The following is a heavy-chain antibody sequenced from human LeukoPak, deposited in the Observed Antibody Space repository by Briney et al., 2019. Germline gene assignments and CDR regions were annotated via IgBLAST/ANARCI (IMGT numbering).Heavy chain of an antibody. J-gene: IGHJ4*02. CDR3: ARGYSSSYYYFDY. D-gene: IGHD6-13*01. CDR2: IYYSGST. CDR1: GGSISSYY. Sequence: SETLSLTCTVSGGSISSYYWSWIRQPPGKGLEWIGYIYYSGSTNYNPSLKSRVTISVDTSKNQFSLKLSSVTAADTAVYYCARGYSSSYYYFDYRGQGTLVTVS. V-gene: IGHV4-59*01.